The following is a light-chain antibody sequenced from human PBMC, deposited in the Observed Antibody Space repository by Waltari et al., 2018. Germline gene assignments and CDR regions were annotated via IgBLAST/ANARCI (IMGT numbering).Light chain of an antibody. J-gene: IGLJ2*01. CDR2: SNN. V-gene: IGLV1-44*01. CDR3: ATWDDNLTGVV. CDR1: SSNIGNNP. Sequence: QSVLTQPPSASGTPGQRVTISCSGRSSNIGNNPINWYHQLPGTAPKLLIYSNNQRPSGVPDRFSGSKSDTSASLTISGLQSEDEADYYCATWDDNLTGVVFGGGTKLTV.